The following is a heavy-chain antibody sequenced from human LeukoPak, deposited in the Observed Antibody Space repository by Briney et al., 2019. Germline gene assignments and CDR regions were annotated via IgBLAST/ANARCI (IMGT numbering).Heavy chain of an antibody. CDR1: GYTFTSYY. Sequence: ASVKVSCKASGYTFTSYYMHWVRQAPGQGLEWRGIINPSGGSTSYAQKFQGRVTMTRDTSTSTVYMELSSLRSEDTAVYYCAREGDYYDSSGYLGYWGQGTLVTVSS. J-gene: IGHJ4*02. CDR2: INPSGGST. CDR3: AREGDYYDSSGYLGY. D-gene: IGHD3-22*01. V-gene: IGHV1-46*01.